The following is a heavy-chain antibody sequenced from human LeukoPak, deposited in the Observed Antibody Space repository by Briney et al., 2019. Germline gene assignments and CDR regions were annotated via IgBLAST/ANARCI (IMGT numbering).Heavy chain of an antibody. CDR2: IYYSGST. V-gene: IGHV4-39*01. CDR1: GGSISSSSYY. CDR3: ARQFLDYGDYVIQI. J-gene: IGHJ4*02. Sequence: SETLSLTCTVSGGSISSSSYYWGWIRQPPGKGLEWIGSIYYSGSTYYNPSLKSRVTISVDTSKNQFSLKLSSVTAADTAVYYCARQFLDYGDYVIQIWGQGTLVTVSS. D-gene: IGHD4-17*01.